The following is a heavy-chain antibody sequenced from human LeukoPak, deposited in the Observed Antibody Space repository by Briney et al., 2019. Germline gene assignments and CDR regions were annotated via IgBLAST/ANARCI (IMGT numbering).Heavy chain of an antibody. CDR2: INHSGST. V-gene: IGHV4-34*01. CDR1: GFTLSTYV. CDR3: ARDVSFDY. J-gene: IGHJ4*02. Sequence: PGGSLRLSCEASGFTLSTYVMAWVRQVPGKGLEWIGEINHSGSTNYNPSLKSRVTISVDTSKNQFSLKLSSVTAADTAVYYCARDVSFDYWGQGTLVTVSS.